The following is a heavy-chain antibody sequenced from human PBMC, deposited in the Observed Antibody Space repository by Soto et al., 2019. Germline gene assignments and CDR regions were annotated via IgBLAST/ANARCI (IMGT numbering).Heavy chain of an antibody. Sequence: ASVKVSCKASGYTFTGYYMHWVRQAPGQGLEWMGWINPNSGGTNYAQKFQGWVTMTRDTSISTAYMELSRLRSDDTAVYYCARATGGSWSNSEYYFDYWGQGTLVTVSS. CDR1: GYTFTGYY. V-gene: IGHV1-2*04. D-gene: IGHD2-15*01. CDR3: ARATGGSWSNSEYYFDY. J-gene: IGHJ4*02. CDR2: INPNSGGT.